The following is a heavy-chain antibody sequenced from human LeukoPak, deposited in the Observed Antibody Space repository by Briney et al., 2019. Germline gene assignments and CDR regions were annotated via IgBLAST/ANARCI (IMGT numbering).Heavy chain of an antibody. Sequence: PSETLSLTCTVSGDSISSYYWSWIRQSPGKGLEWIGYIYNSGSANYNPSLKSRVTISVDTSKNQFSLKLSSVTAADTAVYYCARRRPYMYYFDYWGQGTLVTVSS. CDR3: ARRRPYMYYFDY. CDR2: IYNSGSA. D-gene: IGHD2-2*02. V-gene: IGHV4-59*08. J-gene: IGHJ4*02. CDR1: GDSISSYY.